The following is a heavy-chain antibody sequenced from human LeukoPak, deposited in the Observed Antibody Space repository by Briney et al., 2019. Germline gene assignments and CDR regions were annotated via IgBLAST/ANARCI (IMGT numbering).Heavy chain of an antibody. V-gene: IGHV4-59*01. D-gene: IGHD6-19*01. CDR2: ISYSGST. CDR1: GGYMSTYY. J-gene: IGHJ3*02. CDR3: ARAFSAWPHAFDI. Sequence: SETLSLTCTVSGGYMSTYYWGWVRQPPGKGLEWIGYISYSGSTTHHPSLNSRVTISLDTSKNQFSLMVTSVTAADTAVYFCARAFSAWPHAFDIWGRGTMVTVSS.